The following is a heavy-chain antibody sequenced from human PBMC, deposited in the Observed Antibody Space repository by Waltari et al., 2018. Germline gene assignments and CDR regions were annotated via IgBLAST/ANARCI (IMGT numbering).Heavy chain of an antibody. CDR1: GYTFTDYY. CDR2: VDPEDGET. CDR3: ATVSDSSGYYTISAFDI. J-gene: IGHJ3*02. D-gene: IGHD3-22*01. Sequence: EVQLVQSGAEVKKPGATVKISCKVSGYTFTDYYMHCVQQAPGKGLEWMGLVDPEDGETIYAEKFQGRVTITADTSTDTAYMELSSLRSEDTAVYYCATVSDSSGYYTISAFDIWGQGTMVTVSS. V-gene: IGHV1-69-2*01.